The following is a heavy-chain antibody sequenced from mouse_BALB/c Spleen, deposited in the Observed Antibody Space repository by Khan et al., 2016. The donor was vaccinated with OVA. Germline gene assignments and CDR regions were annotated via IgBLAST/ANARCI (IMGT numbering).Heavy chain of an antibody. CDR2: ISYSGST. D-gene: IGHD1-2*01. CDR1: GYSITSGYG. J-gene: IGHJ2*01. CDR3: ARTARIKY. V-gene: IGHV3-1*02. Sequence: VELVESGPGLVKPSQSLSLTCTVTGYSITSGYGWHWIRQFPGNKLEWMGYISYSGSTNYNPSLKSRISITRDTSKNQFFLQLNSVTTEDTATYYCARTARIKYWGQGTTLTVSS.